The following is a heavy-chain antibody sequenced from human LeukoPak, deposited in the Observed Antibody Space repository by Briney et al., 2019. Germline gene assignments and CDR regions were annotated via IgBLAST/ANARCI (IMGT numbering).Heavy chain of an antibody. CDR2: ISAYNGNT. CDR1: GYTFTSYG. J-gene: IGHJ4*02. Sequence: ASVKVSCKASGYTFTSYGISWVRQAPGQGLEWMGWISAYNGNTNYAQKLQGRVTMTTDTSTSTAYMELRSLRSDDTAVYYCARANYDFWSGYYTLLDYFDYWGQGTLVTVSS. V-gene: IGHV1-18*01. CDR3: ARANYDFWSGYYTLLDYFDY. D-gene: IGHD3-3*01.